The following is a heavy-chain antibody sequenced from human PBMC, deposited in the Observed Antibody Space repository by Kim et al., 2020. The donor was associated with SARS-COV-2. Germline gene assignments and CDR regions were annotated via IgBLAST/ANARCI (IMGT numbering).Heavy chain of an antibody. CDR3: TNGFDL. CDR1: GFTFSAAA. Sequence: GGSLRLSCVASGFTFSAAAMFWVRQASGKGLEWLGRVRTKPNNYAPDYAASVKGRFTISRDDSKNTAYLQMNSLKTEDSAVYYCTNGFDLWGHGTMVTVSS. CDR2: VRTKPNNYAP. V-gene: IGHV3-73*01. J-gene: IGHJ3*01.